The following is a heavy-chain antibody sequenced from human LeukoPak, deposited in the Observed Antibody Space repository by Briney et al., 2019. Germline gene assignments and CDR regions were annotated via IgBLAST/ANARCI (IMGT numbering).Heavy chain of an antibody. CDR2: IDHGGST. D-gene: IGHD4-17*01. Sequence: SETLSLTCTVSGGSFSSYYWTWIRQPPGKGLEWIGYIDHGGSTNYNPSLRSRVSISSDTSKIQFSLELSSVTAADTAVYYCARLKATVSIHAYFDSWGQGTLVTVSS. V-gene: IGHV4-59*01. CDR3: ARLKATVSIHAYFDS. J-gene: IGHJ4*02. CDR1: GGSFSSYY.